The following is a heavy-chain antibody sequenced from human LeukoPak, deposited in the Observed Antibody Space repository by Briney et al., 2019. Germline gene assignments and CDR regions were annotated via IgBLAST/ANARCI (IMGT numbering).Heavy chain of an antibody. CDR1: GYTFTSYD. V-gene: IGHV1-8*01. CDR3: ARVHEDYDSSGYFVDWFDP. CDR2: MNPNSGNT. J-gene: IGHJ5*02. Sequence: ASVKVSCKASGYTFTSYDINWVRQATGQGLEWMGWMNPNSGNTGYAQKFQGRVTMTRNTSISTAYMELSNLRSEDTAVYYCARVHEDYDSSGYFVDWFDPWGQGTLVTVSS. D-gene: IGHD3-22*01.